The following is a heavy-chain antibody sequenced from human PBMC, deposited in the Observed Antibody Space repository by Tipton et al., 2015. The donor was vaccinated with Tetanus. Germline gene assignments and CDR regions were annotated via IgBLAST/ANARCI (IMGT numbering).Heavy chain of an antibody. V-gene: IGHV4-34*01. CDR2: VDDSGST. J-gene: IGHJ4*02. CDR3: ARANNEYPKKGPFDS. Sequence: TLSLTCAVYGGSLSRYYWTWIRQPPGKGLEWIGEVDDSGSTNYSPSLKSRVTISLDTSKNQFSLKLTSVTAADTAVYYCARANNEYPKKGPFDSWGQGILVIVSS. D-gene: IGHD2/OR15-2a*01. CDR1: GGSLSRYY.